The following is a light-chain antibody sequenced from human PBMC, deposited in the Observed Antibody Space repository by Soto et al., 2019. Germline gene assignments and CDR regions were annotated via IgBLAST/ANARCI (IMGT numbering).Light chain of an antibody. J-gene: IGKJ1*01. CDR2: GAL. Sequence: EIVLTQSPGTLSMSPGERVALSCRASQSVSKSFVAWYQQKPGQAPRLLIYGALSRVTGIPDRFSGSGYGTDFTLTISRLEPEDFAVYYCLQYGDSFPWTFGQGTKVEIK. CDR1: QSVSKSF. CDR3: LQYGDSFPWT. V-gene: IGKV3-20*01.